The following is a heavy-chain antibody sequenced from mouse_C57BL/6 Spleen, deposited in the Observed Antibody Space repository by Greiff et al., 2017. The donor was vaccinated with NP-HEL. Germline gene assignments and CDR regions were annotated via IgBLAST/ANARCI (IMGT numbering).Heavy chain of an antibody. V-gene: IGHV1-69*01. J-gene: IGHJ4*01. CDR3: AKGARDGYYYAMDD. CDR1: GYTFTSYW. CDR2: IDPSDSYT. D-gene: IGHD2-3*01. Sequence: VKLQQPGAELVMPGASVKLSCKASGYTFTSYWMHWVKQRPGQGLEWIGEIDPSDSYTNYNQKFKGKSTLTVDKSSSTAYMQLSSLTSEDSAVYYCAKGARDGYYYAMDDWGQGTSVTVSS.